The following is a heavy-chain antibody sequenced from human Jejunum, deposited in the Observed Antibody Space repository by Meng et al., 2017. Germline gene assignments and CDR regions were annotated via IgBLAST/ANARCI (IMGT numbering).Heavy chain of an antibody. D-gene: IGHD2-15*01. Sequence: QVPLQESGPGLVEPSGTLSLPCAVSGASISSGYWWSWVRQPPGKGLEWIGEIHHGGDTNYNPSLKSRVTISVDKSNNQYSLRLTSVTAADTAMYYCARNGAYSADHWGQGTLVTVSS. CDR3: ARNGAYSADH. CDR1: GASISSGYW. V-gene: IGHV4-4*02. CDR2: IHHGGDT. J-gene: IGHJ4*02.